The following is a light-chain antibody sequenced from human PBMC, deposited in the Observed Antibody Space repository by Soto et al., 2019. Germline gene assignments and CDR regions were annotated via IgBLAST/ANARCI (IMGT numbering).Light chain of an antibody. CDR1: SSNIGSNA. CDR3: ATWDDSLTSVL. CDR2: SDN. Sequence: QSVLTQPPSASATPGQTVTISCSGSSSNIGSNAVNLYQQLPGTVPKLLLYSDNQRPAGVPDRVSGSKSGTSASLAISGLQSEDEADYYCATWDDSLTSVLFGGGTKLTVL. V-gene: IGLV1-44*01. J-gene: IGLJ2*01.